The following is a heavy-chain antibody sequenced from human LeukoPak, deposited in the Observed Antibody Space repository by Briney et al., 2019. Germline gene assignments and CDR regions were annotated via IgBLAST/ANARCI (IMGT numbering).Heavy chain of an antibody. Sequence: PGGSLRLSCAASGFTFSRYWMTWVRQAPGKGLEWVANIKQDGSEEYYVDSVKGRFTISRDNAKNSLYLQMNSLRAEDTALYYCASRSSGIGYYFYYYMDVWGKGTAVTVSS. CDR3: ASRSSGIGYYFYYYMDV. J-gene: IGHJ6*03. CDR1: GFTFSRYW. D-gene: IGHD3-10*01. CDR2: IKQDGSEE. V-gene: IGHV3-7*01.